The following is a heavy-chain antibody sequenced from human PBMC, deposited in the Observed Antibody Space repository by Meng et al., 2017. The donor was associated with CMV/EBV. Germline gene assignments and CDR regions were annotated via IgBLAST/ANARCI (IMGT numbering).Heavy chain of an antibody. CDR2: ISSSGSTI. J-gene: IGHJ4*02. V-gene: IGHV3-11*04. CDR1: GFTFSDYY. D-gene: IGHD4-23*01. CDR3: AREKLTNDYGGSYFDY. Sequence: GGSLRLSCAASGFTFSDYYMSWIRQAPGKGLEWVSYISSSGSTIYYADSVKGRFTISRDNAKNSLYLQMNSLRAEDTAVYYCAREKLTNDYGGSYFDYWGQGTLVTVSS.